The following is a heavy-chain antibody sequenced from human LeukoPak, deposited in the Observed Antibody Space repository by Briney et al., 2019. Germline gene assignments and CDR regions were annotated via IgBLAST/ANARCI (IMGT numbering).Heavy chain of an antibody. D-gene: IGHD4-23*01. V-gene: IGHV4-39*01. CDR2: IYKSGST. J-gene: IGHJ5*02. CDR1: GGSINSSIYY. Sequence: SETLSLTCTVSGGSINSSIYYWGWIRQPPGKGLEWIASIYKSGSTYFSPSLKSRLSISVDTPKNQFSLRLTSVTAADTAVYCARPDYGGNGPFATWGQGTLVTVSA. CDR3: ARPDYGGNGPFAT.